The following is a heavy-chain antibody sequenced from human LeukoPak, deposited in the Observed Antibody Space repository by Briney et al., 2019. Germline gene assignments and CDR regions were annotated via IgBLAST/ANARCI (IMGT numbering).Heavy chain of an antibody. J-gene: IGHJ4*02. Sequence: SSETLSLTCTVSGGSISSSGYYWGWIRQPPGKGLEWIGSMYYSGSTYYNPSLKSRITISVDTSKNQFSLKLSSVTAADTAVYYCARRLAVVTQEIDYWGQRTLVTVSS. D-gene: IGHD4-23*01. CDR3: ARRLAVVTQEIDY. V-gene: IGHV4-39*01. CDR1: GGSISSSGYY. CDR2: MYYSGST.